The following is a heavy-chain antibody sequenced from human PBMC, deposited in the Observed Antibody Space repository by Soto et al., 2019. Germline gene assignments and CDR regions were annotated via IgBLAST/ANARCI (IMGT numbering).Heavy chain of an antibody. CDR1: GFTFSSHA. CDR3: AKRATGSFYYFDL. J-gene: IGHJ4*02. V-gene: IGHV3-23*01. Sequence: GSLRLSCAASGFTFSSHAMSWVRQAPGNGLEWVSAISGSAGSTNYADSVKGRFTISRDISKNTLYLQMNSLRGEDTAVYYCAKRATGSFYYFDLWGQGTLVTVSS. CDR2: ISGSAGST. D-gene: IGHD2-15*01.